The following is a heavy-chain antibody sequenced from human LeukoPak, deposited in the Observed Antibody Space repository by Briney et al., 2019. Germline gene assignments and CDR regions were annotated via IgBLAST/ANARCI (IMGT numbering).Heavy chain of an antibody. CDR2: IYTGGST. CDR1: GGSISSGSYY. V-gene: IGHV4-61*02. Sequence: SQTLSLTCTVSGGSISSGSYYWSWIRQPAGKGLEWIGRIYTGGSTNYNPSLKSRVTMSVDTSKNQFSLKLSSVTAADTAVYYCARVTRYNWNDIPPGAFDIWGQGTMVTVSS. J-gene: IGHJ3*02. CDR3: ARVTRYNWNDIPPGAFDI. D-gene: IGHD1-1*01.